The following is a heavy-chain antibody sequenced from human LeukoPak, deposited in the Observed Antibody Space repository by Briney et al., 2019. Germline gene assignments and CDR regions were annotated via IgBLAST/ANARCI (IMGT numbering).Heavy chain of an antibody. CDR3: AKDPYYYDSSGYYI. J-gene: IGHJ4*02. CDR2: ISGGGGST. CDR1: GFTFNSYA. V-gene: IGHV3-23*01. D-gene: IGHD3-22*01. Sequence: GGSLRLSCAASGFTFNSYAMSWVRQAPGKGLEWVSAISGGGGSTYYADSVKGRFTISRDNSKNTLYLQMNSLRAEDTAVYYCAKDPYYYDSSGYYIWGQGTLVTVSS.